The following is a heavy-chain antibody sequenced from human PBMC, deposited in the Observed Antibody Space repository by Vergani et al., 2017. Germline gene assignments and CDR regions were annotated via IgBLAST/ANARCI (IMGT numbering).Heavy chain of an antibody. CDR1: GFTYSSYA. Sequence: VQLVESGGGLVQPGGSLRLSCAASGFTYSSYAMHWVRQAPGKGLEWVAVISYDGSNKYYADSVKGRFTISRDNSKNTLYLQMNSLRAEDTAVYYCARDHGLVFDYWGQGTLVTVSS. CDR2: ISYDGSNK. J-gene: IGHJ4*02. CDR3: ARDHGLVFDY. V-gene: IGHV3-30*04. D-gene: IGHD3/OR15-3a*01.